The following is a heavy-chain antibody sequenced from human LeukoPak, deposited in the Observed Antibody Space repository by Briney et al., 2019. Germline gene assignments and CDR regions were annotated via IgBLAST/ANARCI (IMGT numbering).Heavy chain of an antibody. CDR3: ARDLSYSGSYFDNWFDP. Sequence: ASVKVSCKASGYTFTGYYMHWVRQAPGQGLEWMGWINPNSGGTNYAQQFQGRVTMTRDTSISTAYMELSRLISDDTVVYYCARDLSYSGSYFDNWFDPWGQGTLVTVSS. J-gene: IGHJ5*02. V-gene: IGHV1-2*02. CDR2: INPNSGGT. D-gene: IGHD1-26*01. CDR1: GYTFTGYY.